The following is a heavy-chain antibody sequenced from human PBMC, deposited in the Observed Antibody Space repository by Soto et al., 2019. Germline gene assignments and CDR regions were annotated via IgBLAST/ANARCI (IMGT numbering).Heavy chain of an antibody. V-gene: IGHV3-30*18. D-gene: IGHD3-22*01. CDR1: GFTFSSYG. CDR2: ISYDGSNK. J-gene: IGHJ3*02. CDR3: AKDPCPRPPITMIVVVDHCANSFDI. Sequence: QVQLVESGGGVVQPGRSLRLSCAASGFTFSSYGMHWVRQAPGKGLEWVAVISYDGSNKYYADSVKGRFTISRDNSKNTLYLQMNSLRAEDTAVYYCAKDPCPRPPITMIVVVDHCANSFDIWGQGTMVTVSS.